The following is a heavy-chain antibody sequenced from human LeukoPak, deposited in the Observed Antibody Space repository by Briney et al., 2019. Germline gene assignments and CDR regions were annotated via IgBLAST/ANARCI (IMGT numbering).Heavy chain of an antibody. J-gene: IGHJ4*02. Sequence: GGSLRLSCTASGFSFSGHWMHWARQLPGKGLVWVSRISPTGSTTSYADSVKGRFTVSRDNAKNTLYLQVINLRAEDTAVYYCARGPNSNWSGLDFWGQGTLLTVSS. V-gene: IGHV3-74*01. CDR2: ISPTGSTT. D-gene: IGHD6-6*01. CDR3: ARGPNSNWSGLDF. CDR1: GFSFSGHW.